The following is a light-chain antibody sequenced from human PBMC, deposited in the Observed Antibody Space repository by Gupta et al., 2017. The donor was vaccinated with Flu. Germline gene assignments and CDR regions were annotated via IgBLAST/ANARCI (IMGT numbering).Light chain of an antibody. CDR3: VSGTTTSNIV. V-gene: IGLV2-14*01. J-gene: IGLJ3*02. CDR2: EVF. CDR1: VNDIGSYTY. Sequence: SFTCTVNDIGSYTYHCWYQQHPRQALCLFIYEVFSPSAVVARRFSGSKSGNTAPLTITVLAAEDDADYYCVSGTTTSNIVFGGGTTLTVL.